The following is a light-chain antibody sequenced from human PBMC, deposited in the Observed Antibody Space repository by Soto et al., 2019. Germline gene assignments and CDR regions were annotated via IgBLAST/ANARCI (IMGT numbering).Light chain of an antibody. CDR1: QSLNSIY. V-gene: IGKV3-20*01. J-gene: IGKJ5*01. CDR2: DAS. CDR3: QQYGSSHPIT. Sequence: DIGLTQSPGTLSLSPGERATLSCRGSQSLNSIYLAWYQQKPGHAPRLLIYDASSRATGIPARFSGSGSATDFTLTISRLQPPDSAAYYCQQYGSSHPITFGQGTRLEIK.